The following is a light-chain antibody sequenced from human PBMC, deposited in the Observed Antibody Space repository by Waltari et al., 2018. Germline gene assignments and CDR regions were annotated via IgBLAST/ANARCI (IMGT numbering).Light chain of an antibody. J-gene: IGKJ4*01. CDR2: GAS. CDR3: QHYSDLPLT. Sequence: EIVMTQSTATLSVSPGEGATLTCRASQNVANNLAWYQQKSGQAPRLLIYGASTRATGIPVRFSGSGSGTEFALTISSLQSEDSAVYYCQHYSDLPLTFGGGTKVEI. CDR1: QNVANN. V-gene: IGKV3D-15*01.